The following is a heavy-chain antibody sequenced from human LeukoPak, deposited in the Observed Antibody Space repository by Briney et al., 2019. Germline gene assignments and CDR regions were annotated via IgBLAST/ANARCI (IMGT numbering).Heavy chain of an antibody. CDR1: GYTFTSSG. CDR2: ISAYNGNT. J-gene: IGHJ6*03. CDR3: ARVGATPDQPLYYYYTDV. D-gene: IGHD3-10*01. V-gene: IGHV1-18*01. Sequence: ASVKVSCKASGYTFTSSGIGWVRQAPGQGLEWMGWISAYNGNTKYAQRFQGRVTMTTDTSTSTAYMDLRSLRSDDTAVYYCARVGATPDQPLYYYYTDVWGKGTTVTVSS.